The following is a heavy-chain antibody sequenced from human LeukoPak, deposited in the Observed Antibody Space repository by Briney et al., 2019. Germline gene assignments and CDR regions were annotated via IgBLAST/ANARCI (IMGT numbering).Heavy chain of an antibody. CDR1: GFNFRSFI. CDR2: ISYDGGDK. D-gene: IGHD3-16*01. V-gene: IGHV3-30*18. CDR3: VKEGVEYSYSYGDY. J-gene: IGHJ4*02. Sequence: GGSLRLSCAASGFNFRSFIMNWVRQAPGKGLEWVALISYDGGDKYYAESMKGRITISRDNAENTLYLQMNNLRPDDTAFYFCVKEGVEYSYSYGDYWGQGTLVTVSS.